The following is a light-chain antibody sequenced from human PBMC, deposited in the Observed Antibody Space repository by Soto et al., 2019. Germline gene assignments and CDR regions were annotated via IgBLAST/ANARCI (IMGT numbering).Light chain of an antibody. Sequence: EIGVTQSPGTLSLSTGERATLSCRASQTVTSSFLAWYQQKPGQAPRLLIYGASIRATGIPDRLSGSGSGTDFTLTISRLEPEDFAVYYCQQYGSSPLTFGGGTKVDIK. CDR3: QQYGSSPLT. V-gene: IGKV3-20*01. CDR1: QTVTSSF. J-gene: IGKJ4*01. CDR2: GAS.